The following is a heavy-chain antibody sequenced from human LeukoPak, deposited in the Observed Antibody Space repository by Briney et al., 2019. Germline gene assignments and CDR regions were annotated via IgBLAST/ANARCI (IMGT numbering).Heavy chain of an antibody. Sequence: GGSLRLSCAASGFTFSDHYMDWVRQAPGKGLEWVGRIRNKVNSYSTEYAASVKGRFTISRDDSKNSLYLQMNSLKTEDTAVYYCARSLAAGFDVWGQGTMVTVSS. CDR2: IRNKVNSYST. J-gene: IGHJ3*01. CDR1: GFTFSDHY. D-gene: IGHD6-25*01. V-gene: IGHV3-72*01. CDR3: ARSLAAGFDV.